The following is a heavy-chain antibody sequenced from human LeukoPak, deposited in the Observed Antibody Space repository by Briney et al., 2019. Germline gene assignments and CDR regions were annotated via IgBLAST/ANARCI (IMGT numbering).Heavy chain of an antibody. V-gene: IGHV5-51*01. CDR3: ARLDVVPAAPGGYYYYMDV. Sequence: GESLKISCKGSGYSFTSYWIGWVRQMPGKGLEWMGIIYPGDSDTRYSPSFQGQVTISADKSISTAYLQWSSLKAPDTAMYYCARLDVVPAAPGGYYYYMDVWGKGTTVTLSS. J-gene: IGHJ6*03. CDR1: GYSFTSYW. D-gene: IGHD2-2*01. CDR2: IYPGDSDT.